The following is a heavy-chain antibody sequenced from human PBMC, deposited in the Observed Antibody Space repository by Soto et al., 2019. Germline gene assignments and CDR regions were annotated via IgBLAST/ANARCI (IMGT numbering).Heavy chain of an antibody. CDR1: GGSISSGDYY. J-gene: IGHJ3*01. Sequence: QVQLQESGPGLVKPSQTLSLTCTVSGGSISSGDYYWSWIRQPPGKGLEWIGYIYYSGSTYYNPSLKSRVTISVDTSKSQFSLKLGSVTAADTAVYYCARVDVNAGPGVGRGSYAFDFWGQGTMVTVSS. D-gene: IGHD3-10*01. V-gene: IGHV4-30-4*01. CDR2: IYYSGST. CDR3: ARVDVNAGPGVGRGSYAFDF.